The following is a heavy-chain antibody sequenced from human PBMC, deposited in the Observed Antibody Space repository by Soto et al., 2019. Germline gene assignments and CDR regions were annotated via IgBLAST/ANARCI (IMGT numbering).Heavy chain of an antibody. CDR2: FSGSGGRT. Sequence: EVQLLESGGGLVKPGGSLRLSCAASGFTFDTYAMSWVRQAPGKGLEWVSGFSGSGGRTYYADSVKGRFTISRDNSKNTLYLQMNRLRTEDTAVYYCATDRALGATLGAIDFWGQGTLVTVSS. D-gene: IGHD1-26*01. CDR1: GFTFDTYA. V-gene: IGHV3-23*01. CDR3: ATDRALGATLGAIDF. J-gene: IGHJ4*02.